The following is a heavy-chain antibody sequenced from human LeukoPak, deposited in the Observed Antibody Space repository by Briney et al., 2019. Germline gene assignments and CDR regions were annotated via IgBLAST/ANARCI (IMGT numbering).Heavy chain of an antibody. CDR3: ARDSADWFDP. V-gene: IGHV4-31*03. CDR2: IYYSGST. Sequence: SEALSLTCTVSGGSISSGGYYWSWIRQHPGKGLEGIAYIYYSGSTYYNPSLKSRVTISVDTSKNQFSLKLSSVTAADTAVYYCARDSADWFDPWGQGTLVTVSS. J-gene: IGHJ5*02. CDR1: GGSISSGGYY.